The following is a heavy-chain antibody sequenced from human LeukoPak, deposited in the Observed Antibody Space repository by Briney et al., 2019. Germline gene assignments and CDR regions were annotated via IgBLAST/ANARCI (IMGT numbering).Heavy chain of an antibody. J-gene: IGHJ6*01. CDR2: IYSGGST. CDR3: ARALTTVENYYYGMDV. D-gene: IGHD4-23*01. V-gene: IGHV3-66*01. CDR1: GFTVSSNY. Sequence: GGSLRLPCAASGFTVSSNYMSWVRQAPGKGLEWVSVIYSGGSTYYADSVKGRFTISRDNSKNTLYLQMNSLRAEDTAVYYCARALTTVENYYYGMDVWGQGTTVTVSS.